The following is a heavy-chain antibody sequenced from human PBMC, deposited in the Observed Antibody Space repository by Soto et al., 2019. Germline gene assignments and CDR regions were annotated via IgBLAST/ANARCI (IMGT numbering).Heavy chain of an antibody. D-gene: IGHD6-6*01. J-gene: IGHJ6*02. V-gene: IGHV5-51*01. CDR1: GYSFTSYW. Sequence: GESLKISCKGSGYSFTSYWIGWVRQMPGKGLEWMGIIYPGDSDTRYSPSFQGQVTISAVKSISTAYLQWSSLKASDTAMYYCAGSIAARRDYYYGMDVWGQGTPVTVSS. CDR3: AGSIAARRDYYYGMDV. CDR2: IYPGDSDT.